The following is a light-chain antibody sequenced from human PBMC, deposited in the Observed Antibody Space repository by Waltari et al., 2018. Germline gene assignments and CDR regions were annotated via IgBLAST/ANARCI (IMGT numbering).Light chain of an antibody. J-gene: IGLJ1*01. CDR1: SSDVGAYNY. V-gene: IGLV2-14*01. Sequence: SALTQPASVSGSPGQSITIPCPGTSSDVGAYNYVSWYQQHPGKAPKLMIYEVSNRPSGVSNRFSGSKSGNTASLTISGLQAEDEADYYCSSYTSSSTNVFGTGTKVTVL. CDR3: SSYTSSSTNV. CDR2: EVS.